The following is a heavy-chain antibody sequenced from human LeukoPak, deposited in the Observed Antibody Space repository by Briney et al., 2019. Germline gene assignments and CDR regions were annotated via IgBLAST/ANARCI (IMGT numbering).Heavy chain of an antibody. V-gene: IGHV4-34*01. CDR2: IYYSGST. J-gene: IGHJ4*02. CDR1: GGSFSGYY. CDR3: ARRWRAIDY. D-gene: IGHD4-23*01. Sequence: SETLSLTCAVYGGSFSGYYWSWIRHPPGKGLEWIGSIYYSGSTYYNPSLKSRVTISVDTSKNQFSLKLSSVTAADTAVYYCARRWRAIDYWGQGTLVTVSS.